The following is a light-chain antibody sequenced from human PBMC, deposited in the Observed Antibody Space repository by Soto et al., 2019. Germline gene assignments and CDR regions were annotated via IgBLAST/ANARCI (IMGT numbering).Light chain of an antibody. CDR1: QGISTY. Sequence: DIQLTQSPSFLSASVRDRVTITCRASQGISTYLAWYQQKPWEAPTLLIYAAYTLQSGVPSRLSGSGSGTEFTLTISSLQPEDFATYYCQQLNTYPRTFGQGTKVQIK. V-gene: IGKV1-9*01. J-gene: IGKJ1*01. CDR2: AAY. CDR3: QQLNTYPRT.